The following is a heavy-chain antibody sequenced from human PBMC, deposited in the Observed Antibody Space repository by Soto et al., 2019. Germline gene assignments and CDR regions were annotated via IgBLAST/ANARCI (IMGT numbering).Heavy chain of an antibody. D-gene: IGHD3-3*01. CDR3: ARHAPAISISDH. CDR1: GGSISSSSYY. Sequence: QLQLQESGPGLVKPSETLSLTCTVSGGSISSSSYYWGWIRQPPGKGLEGIGSIYYSGSTYYNPSLKSRVTISVDTSKNQFSLKLSSVTAADTAVYYCARHAPAISISDHWCQGTLVTVSS. V-gene: IGHV4-39*01. J-gene: IGHJ4*02. CDR2: IYYSGST.